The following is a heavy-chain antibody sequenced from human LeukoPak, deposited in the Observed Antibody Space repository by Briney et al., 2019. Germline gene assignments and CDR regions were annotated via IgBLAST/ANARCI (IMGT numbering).Heavy chain of an antibody. Sequence: SETLSLTCTVSGGSISSSSYYWGWIRQPPGKGLEWIGSIYYSGSTYYNPSLQSRVTISVDTSKNQFSLKLSSVTAADTAVYYCARSHEYSSGWYFDYWGQGTLVTVSS. CDR1: GGSISSSSYY. CDR3: ARSHEYSSGWYFDY. J-gene: IGHJ4*02. D-gene: IGHD6-19*01. CDR2: IYYSGST. V-gene: IGHV4-39*01.